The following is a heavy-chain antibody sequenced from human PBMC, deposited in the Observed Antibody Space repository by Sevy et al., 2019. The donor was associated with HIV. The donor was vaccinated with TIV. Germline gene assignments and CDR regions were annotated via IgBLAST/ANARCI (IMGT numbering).Heavy chain of an antibody. V-gene: IGHV1-18*04. Sequence: ASVKVSCKASGYTFTSYGISWVRQAPGQGLEWMGWISAYNGNTNYAQKLQGRVTMTTDTSTSTAYMELRSLRSDDTAVYYCARGTHTYYDFWSGYLDSFDYWGQGTLVTVSS. J-gene: IGHJ4*02. CDR2: ISAYNGNT. CDR3: ARGTHTYYDFWSGYLDSFDY. CDR1: GYTFTSYG. D-gene: IGHD3-3*01.